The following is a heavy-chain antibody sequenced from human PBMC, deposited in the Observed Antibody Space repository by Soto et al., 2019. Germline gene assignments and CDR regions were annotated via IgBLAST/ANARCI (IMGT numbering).Heavy chain of an antibody. D-gene: IGHD4-17*01. V-gene: IGHV3-48*01. J-gene: IGHJ3*02. Sequence: GGSLRLSCAASGFTFSSYSMNWVRQAPGKGLEWVSYISSSSSTIYYADSVKGRFTISRDNAKNSLYLQMNSLRAEDTAVYYCARDPPFDYGDYVTAFDIWGQGTMVTVSS. CDR1: GFTFSSYS. CDR2: ISSSSSTI. CDR3: ARDPPFDYGDYVTAFDI.